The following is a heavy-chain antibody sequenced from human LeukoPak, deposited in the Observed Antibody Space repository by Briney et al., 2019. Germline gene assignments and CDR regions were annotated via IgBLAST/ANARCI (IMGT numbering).Heavy chain of an antibody. CDR3: ARGLTYYYDSSGYFGY. CDR1: GFTFDDYG. V-gene: IGHV3-20*04. D-gene: IGHD3-22*01. J-gene: IGHJ4*02. CDR2: INWNGGST. Sequence: GGSLRLSCAASGFTFDDYGMSWVRQAPGKGLEWVSGINWNGGSTGYADSVKGRFTISRDNAKNSLYLQMNSLRAEDTALYYCARGLTYYYDSSGYFGYWGQGTLVTVSS.